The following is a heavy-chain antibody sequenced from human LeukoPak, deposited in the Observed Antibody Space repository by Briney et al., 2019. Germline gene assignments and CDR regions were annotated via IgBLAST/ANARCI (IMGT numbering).Heavy chain of an antibody. Sequence: ASVKVSCKASGGTFSSCAISWVRQAPGQGLEWMGRIIPILGIANYAQKFQGRVTITADKSTSTAYMELSSLRSEDTAVYYCARWVAATPYYFDYWGQGTLVTVSS. CDR1: GGTFSSCA. J-gene: IGHJ4*02. D-gene: IGHD2-15*01. CDR3: ARWVAATPYYFDY. V-gene: IGHV1-69*04. CDR2: IIPILGIA.